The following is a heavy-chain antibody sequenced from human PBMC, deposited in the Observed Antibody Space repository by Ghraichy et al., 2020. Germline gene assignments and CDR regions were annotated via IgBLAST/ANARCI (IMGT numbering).Heavy chain of an antibody. Sequence: GGSLRLSCTASGLTFRNYAMSWVRQAPGKGLEWVSAISGSSSSAYYADSVKGRFSVSRDNSKNTLYLLMNSLRADDTAVYYCAKDLRGYFSASAGFDKWGQGTLVSVSS. CDR1: GLTFRNYA. J-gene: IGHJ4*02. D-gene: IGHD3-10*01. CDR3: AKDLRGYFSASAGFDK. V-gene: IGHV3-23*01. CDR2: ISGSSSSA.